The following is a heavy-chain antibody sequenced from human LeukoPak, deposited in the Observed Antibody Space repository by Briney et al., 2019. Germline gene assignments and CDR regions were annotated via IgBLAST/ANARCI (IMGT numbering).Heavy chain of an antibody. Sequence: ASVKVSCKASGYTFAGYYMHWVRQAPGQGLEWMGWINPNSGGTNYAQKFQGRVTMTRDTSISTAYMELSRLRSDDTAVYYCVTYYYGSGSTYYYYYYMDVWGKGTTVTVSS. V-gene: IGHV1-2*02. D-gene: IGHD3-10*01. J-gene: IGHJ6*03. CDR2: INPNSGGT. CDR3: VTYYYGSGSTYYYYYYMDV. CDR1: GYTFAGYY.